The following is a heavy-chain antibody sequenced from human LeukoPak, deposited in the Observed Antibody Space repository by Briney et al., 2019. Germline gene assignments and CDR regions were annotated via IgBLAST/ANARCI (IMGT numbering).Heavy chain of an antibody. J-gene: IGHJ5*02. D-gene: IGHD3-16*01. CDR3: VRQMIRFWFDP. Sequence: GRSLRLSCAASGFTFSLYWMTWVRQSPGKGLEWVADINPDGSQKYSVDSVKGRFTISRDNAKNSLFLQMNSLRAEDTAVYYCVRQMIRFWFDPWGQGTQVTVSS. CDR1: GFTFSLYW. V-gene: IGHV3-7*01. CDR2: INPDGSQK.